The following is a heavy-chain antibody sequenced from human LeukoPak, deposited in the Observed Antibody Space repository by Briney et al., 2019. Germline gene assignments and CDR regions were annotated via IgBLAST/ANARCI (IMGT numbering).Heavy chain of an antibody. CDR2: IGTAGDT. D-gene: IGHD5-18*01. CDR3: ARGSHGYSYGTYYYYYYMDV. J-gene: IGHJ6*03. CDR1: GFTFSSYD. V-gene: IGHV3-13*01. Sequence: PGGSLRLSCAASGFTFSSYDMHWVRQATGKGLEWVSAIGTAGDTYYPGSVKGRFTISRDNAKNSLYLQMNSLRAEDTAVYYCARGSHGYSYGTYYYYYYMDVWGKGTTVTVSS.